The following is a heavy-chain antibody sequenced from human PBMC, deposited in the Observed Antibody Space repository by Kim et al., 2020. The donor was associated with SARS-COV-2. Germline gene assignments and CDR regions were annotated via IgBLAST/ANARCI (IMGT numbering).Heavy chain of an antibody. Sequence: GGSLRLSCAASGITFSSSWMHWVRQAPGKGLVWVSRISSDGSTTTYADSVKGRFTISRDNAKNTLYLQMNSLRVEDTAMYYCATWGWDRRGWGQGTLVTVSS. D-gene: IGHD6-19*01. CDR3: ATWGWDRRG. CDR2: ISSDGSTT. V-gene: IGHV3-74*01. J-gene: IGHJ4*02. CDR1: GITFSSSW.